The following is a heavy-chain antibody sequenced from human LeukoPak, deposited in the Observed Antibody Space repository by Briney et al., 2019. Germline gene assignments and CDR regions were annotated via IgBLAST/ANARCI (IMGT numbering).Heavy chain of an antibody. V-gene: IGHV3-66*03. CDR3: ARDTGDGYTPPDYFYSMDV. CDR2: IYSDNT. D-gene: IGHD5-24*01. CDR1: GFTVSSNS. Sequence: PGGSLRLSCTVSGFTVSSNSMSWVRQAPGKGLEWVSFIYSDNTHYSDSVKGRFTISRDNSKNTLYLQMNSLRPEDTAVYYCARDTGDGYTPPDYFYSMDVWGTGTTVTVSS. J-gene: IGHJ6*03.